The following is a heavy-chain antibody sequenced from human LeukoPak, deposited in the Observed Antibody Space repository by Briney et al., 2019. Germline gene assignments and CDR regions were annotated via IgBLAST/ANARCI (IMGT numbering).Heavy chain of an antibody. CDR1: GFTFSSYS. V-gene: IGHV3-48*01. CDR3: ARGSYWALY. D-gene: IGHD1-26*01. CDR2: ISSSSSTI. Sequence: GGSLRLSCAASGFTFSSYSMNWVRRAPGKGLEWVSYISSSSSTIHYADSVKGRFTISRDNAKNSLYLQMNSLRAEDTAVYYCARGSYWALYWGQGTLVTVSS. J-gene: IGHJ4*02.